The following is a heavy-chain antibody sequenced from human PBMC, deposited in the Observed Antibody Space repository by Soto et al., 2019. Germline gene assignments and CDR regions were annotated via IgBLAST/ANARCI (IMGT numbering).Heavy chain of an antibody. V-gene: IGHV3-7*03. D-gene: IGHD3-22*01. J-gene: IGHJ5*02. CDR1: GFTFSSYW. CDR3: ARDLVVVNNWFDP. CDR2: IKQDGSEK. Sequence: GGSLRLSCAASGFTFSSYWMSWVRQAPGKGLEWVANIKQDGSEKYYVDSVKGRFTISRDNAKNSLYLQMNSLRAEDTAVYYCARDLVVVNNWFDPWGQGTLVTV.